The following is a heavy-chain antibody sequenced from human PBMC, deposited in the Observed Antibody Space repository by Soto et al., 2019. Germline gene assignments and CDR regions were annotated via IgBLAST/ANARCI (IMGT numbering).Heavy chain of an antibody. CDR3: AKDKTLLRFLEWPPSWFDP. CDR2: ISGSGGST. CDR1: GFTFSSYA. Sequence: GGSVRLSCAASGFTFSSYAMSWVRQAPGKGLEWVSAISGSGGSTYYADSVKGRFTISRDNSKNTLYLQMNSLRAEDTAVYYCAKDKTLLRFLEWPPSWFDPWGQGTLVTVSS. V-gene: IGHV3-23*01. J-gene: IGHJ5*02. D-gene: IGHD3-3*01.